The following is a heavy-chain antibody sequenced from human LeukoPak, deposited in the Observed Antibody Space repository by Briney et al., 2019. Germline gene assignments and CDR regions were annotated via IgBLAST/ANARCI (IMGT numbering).Heavy chain of an antibody. J-gene: IGHJ4*02. CDR2: IDHSGSA. D-gene: IGHD3-16*02. Sequence: SETLSLTCAVYGGSFSGHYWSWIRQSPGKGLEWIGQIDHSGSANYNPPLKSRATISVDTSKNQFSLKLTSETAADTAVYYCARLTETHYVWVTYRHFDYWGQGNLVTVSS. CDR3: ARLTETHYVWVTYRHFDY. V-gene: IGHV4-34*01. CDR1: GGSFSGHY.